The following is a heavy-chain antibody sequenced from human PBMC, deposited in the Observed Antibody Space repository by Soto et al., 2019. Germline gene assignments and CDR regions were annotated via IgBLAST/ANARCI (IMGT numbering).Heavy chain of an antibody. J-gene: IGHJ4*02. V-gene: IGHV1-58*02. CDR1: GFTFTSSA. CDR2: IVVSSGNT. D-gene: IGHD5-12*01. Sequence: ASVKVSCKASGFTFTSSAMQWARQARRQRLEWIGWIVVSSGNTNYAQKFQERVTMTRDTSISTAYMELSRLRSDDTAVYYCARGGVDIVATTELDYWGQGTLVTVPS. CDR3: ARGGVDIVATTELDY.